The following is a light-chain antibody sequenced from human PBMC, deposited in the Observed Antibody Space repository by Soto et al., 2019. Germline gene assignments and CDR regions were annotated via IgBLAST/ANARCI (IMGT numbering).Light chain of an antibody. CDR3: QQTFSTHT. V-gene: IGKV1-39*01. Sequence: DIQMTQSPSSLSASIGNRVTITCRASQSIGDYLNWYQQKPGKAPKLLIYAASSLRGGVPSRFSGSGSGTDFTLTITSLQREDFATYYCQQTFSTHTFGPGTKVDIK. CDR1: QSIGDY. J-gene: IGKJ3*01. CDR2: AAS.